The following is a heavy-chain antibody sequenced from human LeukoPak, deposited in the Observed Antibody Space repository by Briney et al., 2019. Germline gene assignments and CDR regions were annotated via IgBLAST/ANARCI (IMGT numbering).Heavy chain of an antibody. CDR3: ACPNDYSNYAIDY. V-gene: IGHV3-30*01. J-gene: IGHJ4*02. Sequence: GGSLRLSCAASGFTFSSYAMHWVRQAPGKGLEWVAVISYDGSNKYYADSVKGRFTISRDNPKNTLYLQMNSLRAEDTAVYYCACPNDYSNYAIDYWGQGTLVTVSS. D-gene: IGHD4-11*01. CDR1: GFTFSSYA. CDR2: ISYDGSNK.